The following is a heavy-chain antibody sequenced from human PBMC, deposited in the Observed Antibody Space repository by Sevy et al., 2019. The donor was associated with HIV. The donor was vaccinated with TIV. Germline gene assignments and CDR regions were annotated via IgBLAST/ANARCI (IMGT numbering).Heavy chain of an antibody. J-gene: IGHJ6*02. D-gene: IGHD2-15*01. CDR2: ISYDGSNK. CDR3: ARDGGYCSGGSCYFHDYYYGMDV. Sequence: GGSLRLSCAASGFTFSSYAMHWVRQAPGKGLEWVAVISYDGSNKYYADSVKGRFTISRDNSKNTLYLQMNSLRAEDTAVYYCARDGGYCSGGSCYFHDYYYGMDVWGQGTTVTVSS. V-gene: IGHV3-30-3*01. CDR1: GFTFSSYA.